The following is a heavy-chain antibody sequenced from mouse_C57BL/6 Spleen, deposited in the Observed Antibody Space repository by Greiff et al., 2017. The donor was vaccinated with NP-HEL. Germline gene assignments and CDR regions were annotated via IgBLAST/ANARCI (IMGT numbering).Heavy chain of an antibody. Sequence: VQVVESGAELAKPGASVKLSCKASGYTFTSYWMHWVKQRPGQGLEWIGYINPSSGSTNYNQKFKDKATLTADKSSSTDYMQLSSLTYEDSAVYYGARSGYGSHFDYWGKGTTLTVSS. CDR1: GYTFTSYW. D-gene: IGHD1-1*01. CDR3: ARSGYGSHFDY. J-gene: IGHJ2*01. V-gene: IGHV1-7*01. CDR2: INPSSGST.